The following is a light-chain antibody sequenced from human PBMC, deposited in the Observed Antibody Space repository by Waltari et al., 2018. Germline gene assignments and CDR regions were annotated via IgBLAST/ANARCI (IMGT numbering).Light chain of an antibody. J-gene: IGLJ2*01. CDR3: CSYAGSYSVV. CDR1: SSDVGGYNY. Sequence: QSALPLPRSVSGSPGQSVTIACTGTSSDVGGYNYVSWYQQHPGKAPKLMIYDVSKRPAGFPDRFSGSKSGNTASLTISGLQAEDEADYYCCSYAGSYSVVFGGGTKLTVL. CDR2: DVS. V-gene: IGLV2-11*01.